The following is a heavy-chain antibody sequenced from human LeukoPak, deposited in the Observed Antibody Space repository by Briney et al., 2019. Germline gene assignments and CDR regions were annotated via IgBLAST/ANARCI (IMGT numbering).Heavy chain of an antibody. V-gene: IGHV3-30*02. Sequence: PGGSLRLSCAASGFTFSSYGMHWVRQAPGKGLEWVAVIRYDGSNKYYADSVKGRFTISRDNSKNTLYLQMNSLRAEDTAVYYCAKDHYDFWSGYRLYYYYYMDVWGKGTTITVSS. CDR2: IRYDGSNK. D-gene: IGHD3-3*01. CDR1: GFTFSSYG. CDR3: AKDHYDFWSGYRLYYYYYMDV. J-gene: IGHJ6*03.